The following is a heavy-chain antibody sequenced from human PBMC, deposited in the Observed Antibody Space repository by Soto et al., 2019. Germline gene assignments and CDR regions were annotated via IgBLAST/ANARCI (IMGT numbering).Heavy chain of an antibody. J-gene: IGHJ5*02. D-gene: IGHD2-2*01. CDR1: GYSFTSYW. CDR2: IYPGDSDT. V-gene: IGHV5-51*01. Sequence: PGESLKISCKGSGYSFTSYWIGWVRQMPGKGLECMGIIYPGDSDTRYSPSFQGQVTMSVDNSISTAYLQWSSLKASDTAMYYCAREASRWFDPWGQGTLVTVSS. CDR3: AREASRWFDP.